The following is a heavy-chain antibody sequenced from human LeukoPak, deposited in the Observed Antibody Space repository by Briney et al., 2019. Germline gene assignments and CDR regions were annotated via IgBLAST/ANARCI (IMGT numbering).Heavy chain of an antibody. D-gene: IGHD2-2*01. CDR1: GYTFTGYY. CDR3: ARARGYCNSTSCYGFDP. V-gene: IGHV1-2*04. CDR2: INPNSGGT. Sequence: ASVKVSCKASGYTFTGYYMHWVRQAPGQGLEWMGWINPNSGGTNYAQKFQGWVTMTRDTSISTAYMELSRLRSDDTAVYYCARARGYCNSTSCYGFDPWGQGTLVTVSS. J-gene: IGHJ5*02.